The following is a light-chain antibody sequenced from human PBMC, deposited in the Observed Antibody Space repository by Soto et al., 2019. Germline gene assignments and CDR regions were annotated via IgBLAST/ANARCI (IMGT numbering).Light chain of an antibody. CDR2: EGT. CDR1: SSDVGSYNL. Sequence: QSVLTQPASVSGSPGQSITISCTGTSSDVGSYNLVSWFQQHPGKAPKLMIYEGTKRPSWVSNRFSGSKSGNTASLTISGLQAEDDADYYCCSYAGISTHVVFGGGTKLTVL. V-gene: IGLV2-23*01. J-gene: IGLJ2*01. CDR3: CSYAGISTHVV.